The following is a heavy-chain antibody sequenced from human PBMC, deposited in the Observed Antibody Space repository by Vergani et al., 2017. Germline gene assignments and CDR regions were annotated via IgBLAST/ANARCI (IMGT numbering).Heavy chain of an antibody. CDR2: IYYSGST. J-gene: IGHJ4*02. CDR1: GYSLSSSSYY. CDR3: ARDGGPDGNLDY. D-gene: IGHD3-16*01. V-gene: IGHV4-39*07. Sequence: QVQLHESGPGLVRPSETLSLTCAVSGYSLSSSSYYWGWIRQPPGKGLEWIGSIYYSGSTYYNPSLKSRFTIAVDTSKNQFSLKLSSVTAADTAVYYCARDGGPDGNLDYWGQGTLVTVSA.